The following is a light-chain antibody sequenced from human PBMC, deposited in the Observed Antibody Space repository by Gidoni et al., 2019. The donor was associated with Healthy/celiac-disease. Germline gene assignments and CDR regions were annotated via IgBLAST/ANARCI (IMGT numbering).Light chain of an antibody. CDR3: QQYGSSPPVT. V-gene: IGKV3-20*01. CDR1: QSVSSSY. CDR2: GAS. Sequence: EIVLTQSPGTLSLSPGERATLSCRASQSVSSSYLAWYQQKPGQAPRLLIYGASSRATGIPDRFSGIGSGTDFTFTISRLEPEDFAVYYCQQYGSSPPVTFGGGTKVEIK. J-gene: IGKJ4*01.